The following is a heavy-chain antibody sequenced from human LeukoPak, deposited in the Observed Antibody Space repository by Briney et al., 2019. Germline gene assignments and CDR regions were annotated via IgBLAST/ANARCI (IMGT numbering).Heavy chain of an antibody. Sequence: GGSLRLSCAASGFTFSSYAMHWVRQAPGKGLEWVAVISYDGSNKYYADSVKGRFTISRDNSKNTLYLQMNSLRAEGTAVYYCAREGIVGAYFDYWGQGTLVTVSS. CDR1: GFTFSSYA. CDR3: AREGIVGAYFDY. CDR2: ISYDGSNK. V-gene: IGHV3-30*04. J-gene: IGHJ4*02. D-gene: IGHD1-26*01.